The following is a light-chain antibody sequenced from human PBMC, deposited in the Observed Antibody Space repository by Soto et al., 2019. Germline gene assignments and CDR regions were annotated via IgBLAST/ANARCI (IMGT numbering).Light chain of an antibody. Sequence: QSVLTQPASVSGSPGQSSTISCTGTSSDVGGYNYVSWYQQHPGKAPKLMIYEVSNRPSGVSNRFSGSKSGNTASLTISGLQAEDEADYYCSSYTSISTHVVFGGGTKLTVL. CDR1: SSDVGGYNY. CDR2: EVS. CDR3: SSYTSISTHVV. J-gene: IGLJ2*01. V-gene: IGLV2-14*01.